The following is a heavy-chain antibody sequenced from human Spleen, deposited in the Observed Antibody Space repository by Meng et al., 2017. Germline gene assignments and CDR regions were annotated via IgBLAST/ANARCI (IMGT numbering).Heavy chain of an antibody. V-gene: IGHV4-34*01. J-gene: IGHJ1*01. CDR2: INHSGST. D-gene: IGHD3-10*01. Sequence: QVQLQQWGAELLKPSETLSLTCAVYGGAFSGYYWSWIRQPPGKGLEWIGEINHSGSTTYNPSLKSRVSMSIDKSKNQFSLKLTSVTAADTAVYHCLRGSGGSVWGQGTLVTVSS. CDR3: LRGSGGSV. CDR1: GGAFSGYY.